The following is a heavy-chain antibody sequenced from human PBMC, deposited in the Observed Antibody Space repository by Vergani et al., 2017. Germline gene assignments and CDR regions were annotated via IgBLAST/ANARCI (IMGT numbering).Heavy chain of an antibody. CDR3: ARSPLYTAMVTWYYYGMDV. V-gene: IGHV2-5*01. CDR1: GFSLSTSGVG. J-gene: IGHJ6*02. Sequence: QITLKESGPTLVKPTQTLTLTCTFSGFSLSTSGVGVGWIRQPPGKALEWLALIYWNDDKRYSPSLKSRLTITKDTSKNQVVLTMTNMDPVDTATYYYARSPLYTAMVTWYYYGMDVWGQGTTVTVSS. CDR2: IYWNDDK. D-gene: IGHD5-18*01.